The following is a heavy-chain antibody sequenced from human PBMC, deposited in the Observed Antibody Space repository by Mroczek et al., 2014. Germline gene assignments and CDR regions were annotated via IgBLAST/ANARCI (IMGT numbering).Heavy chain of an antibody. V-gene: IGHV4-59*01. CDR3: ARVFRYSNYFDY. CDR1: GGSISSYY. Sequence: QVQLQESGPGLVKPSETLSLTCTVSGGSISSYYWSWIRQPPGKGLEWIGYIYYSGSTNYNPSLKSRVTISVDTSKNQFSLKLSSVTAADTAVYYCARVFRYSNYFDYWGQGTLVTVSS. J-gene: IGHJ4*02. D-gene: IGHD4-11*01. CDR2: IYYSGST.